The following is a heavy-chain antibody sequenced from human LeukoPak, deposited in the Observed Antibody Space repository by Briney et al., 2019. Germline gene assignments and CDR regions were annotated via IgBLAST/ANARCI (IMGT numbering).Heavy chain of an antibody. V-gene: IGHV3-30*02. Sequence: QPGGSLRLSCATSGFTFHNYDMHWVRQAPGKGLEWVAFIQFDGSNKYYADSVKGRFTISRDNSKNTLFLQMNSLRGEDTAVYYCARSMAQDVDAFDVWGQGTMVTVSS. D-gene: IGHD2-21*01. CDR2: IQFDGSNK. CDR1: GFTFHNYD. J-gene: IGHJ3*01. CDR3: ARSMAQDVDAFDV.